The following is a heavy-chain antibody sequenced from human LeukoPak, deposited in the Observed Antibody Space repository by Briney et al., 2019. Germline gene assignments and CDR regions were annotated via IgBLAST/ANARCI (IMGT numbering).Heavy chain of an antibody. J-gene: IGHJ4*02. CDR3: ASLFCSSTSCPPWN. CDR2: IYTSGST. D-gene: IGHD2-2*01. Sequence: SETLFLTCTVSGGSIGSYYWSWIRQPPGKGLEWTGYIYTSGSTNYNPSLKSRVTISVDTSKNQFSLKLSSVTAADTAVYYCASLFCSSTSCPPWNWGQGTLVTVSS. CDR1: GGSIGSYY. V-gene: IGHV4-4*09.